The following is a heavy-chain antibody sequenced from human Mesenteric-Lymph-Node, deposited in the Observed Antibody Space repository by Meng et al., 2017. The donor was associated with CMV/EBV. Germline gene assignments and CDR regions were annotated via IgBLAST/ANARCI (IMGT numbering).Heavy chain of an antibody. CDR2: IIPIFGTA. J-gene: IGHJ6*02. D-gene: IGHD6-19*01. CDR3: ARAPIFRLEGPIAVLGMDV. CDR1: GGTFSSYA. Sequence: SVKVSCKASGGTFSSYAISWVRQAPGQGLEWMGGIIPIFGTANYAQKFQGRVTITTDESTSTAYMELSSLRSDDTAVYYCARAPIFRLEGPIAVLGMDVWGQGTTVTVSS. V-gene: IGHV1-69*05.